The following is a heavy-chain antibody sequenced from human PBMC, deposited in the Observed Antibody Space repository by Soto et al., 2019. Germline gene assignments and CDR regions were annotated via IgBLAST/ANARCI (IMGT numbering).Heavy chain of an antibody. J-gene: IGHJ2*01. V-gene: IGHV4-59*01. CDR3: ARDGDGDYVSIDL. Sequence: QVQLQESGPGLVKPSETLSLTCTVSGGSISSYYWSWIRQPPGKGLEWIGYIYYSGSTNYNPSLKSRVTISVDTSKNQFSLKLSSVTAADTAVYYCARDGDGDYVSIDLWGRGTLVTVSS. D-gene: IGHD4-17*01. CDR2: IYYSGST. CDR1: GGSISSYY.